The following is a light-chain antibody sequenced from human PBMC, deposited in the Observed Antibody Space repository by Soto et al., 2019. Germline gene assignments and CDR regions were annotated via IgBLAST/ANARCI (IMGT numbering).Light chain of an antibody. CDR1: SSDVGGYNY. Sequence: QSVLTQPASVSGSPGQSITISCTGTSSDVGGYNYVSWYQQHPGKAPKLMIYDVSNRPSGVSNRFSGSKSGNTASLTISGLQAEDEADYYCSSYTSSSTPKVFATGTKVTVL. V-gene: IGLV2-14*01. CDR2: DVS. CDR3: SSYTSSSTPKV. J-gene: IGLJ1*01.